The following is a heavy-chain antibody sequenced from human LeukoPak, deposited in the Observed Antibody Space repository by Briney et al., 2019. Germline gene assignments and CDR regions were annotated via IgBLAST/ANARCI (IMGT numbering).Heavy chain of an antibody. CDR2: IIPIFGTA. J-gene: IGHJ5*02. D-gene: IGHD3-22*01. V-gene: IGHV1-69*13. Sequence: ASVKVSCKASGGTFSSYAISWVRQAPGQGLEWMGGIIPIFGTANYVQKFQGRVTITADESTSTAYMELSSLRSEDTAVYYCARGANTDYDSRDNWFDPWGQGTLVTVSS. CDR1: GGTFSSYA. CDR3: ARGANTDYDSRDNWFDP.